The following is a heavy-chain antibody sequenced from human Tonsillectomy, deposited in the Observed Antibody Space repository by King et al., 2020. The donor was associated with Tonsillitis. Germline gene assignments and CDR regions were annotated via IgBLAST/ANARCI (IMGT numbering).Heavy chain of an antibody. V-gene: IGHV3-30*18. J-gene: IGHJ6*02. D-gene: IGHD6-13*01. Sequence: VQLVESGGGVVQPGRSLRLSCAASGFTFSSYGMHWVRQAPGKGLEWVAVISYDGSNKYYADSVKGRFTISRDNSKNTLYLQLNSLRAEDTAVYYCTKDLPPLQQLVLYYYYGMDVWGQGATCTVSS. CDR1: GFTFSSYG. CDR2: ISYDGSNK. CDR3: TKDLPPLQQLVLYYYYGMDV.